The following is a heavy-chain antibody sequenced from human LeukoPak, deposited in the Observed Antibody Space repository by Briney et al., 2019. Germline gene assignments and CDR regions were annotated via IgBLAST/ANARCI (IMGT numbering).Heavy chain of an antibody. D-gene: IGHD2-15*01. CDR1: GYTFTGYH. CDR3: ARGYCSGGSCYTFDY. CDR2: INPNSGGT. V-gene: IGHV1-2*06. J-gene: IGHJ4*02. Sequence: ASVKVSCKASGYTFTGYHMHWVRQAPGQGLEWMGRINPNSGGTNYAQKFQGRVTMTRDTSISTAYMELSRLRSDDTAVYYCARGYCSGGSCYTFDYWGQGTLVTVSS.